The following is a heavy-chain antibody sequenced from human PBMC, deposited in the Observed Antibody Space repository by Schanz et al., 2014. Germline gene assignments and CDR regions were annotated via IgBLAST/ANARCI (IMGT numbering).Heavy chain of an antibody. Sequence: EVQLVESGGGLVQPGGSLRLSCAASGFTFGNFFMSWVRQAPGKGLEWVANIKQDGIEKDYVDSVKGRFTISRDNAKNSLYLQMNSLTADDTAVYYCARDKGGYYPFDYWGRGTLVTVSS. CDR1: GFTFGNFF. V-gene: IGHV3-7*01. D-gene: IGHD3-3*01. J-gene: IGHJ4*02. CDR3: ARDKGGYYPFDY. CDR2: IKQDGIEK.